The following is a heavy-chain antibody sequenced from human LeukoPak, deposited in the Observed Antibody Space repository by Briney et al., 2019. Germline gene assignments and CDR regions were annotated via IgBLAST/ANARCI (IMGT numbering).Heavy chain of an antibody. CDR3: VRNTPISLTDY. D-gene: IGHD2-15*01. CDR2: ISGSGGGT. J-gene: IGHJ4*02. V-gene: IGHV3-21*01. Sequence: PGTSLRLSCAASGFTFSSYGMHWVRQAPGKGLEWLSAISGSGGGTYYADSVRGRFTISRDNAKNSLYLQMNSLRAEDTAVYYCVRNTPISLTDYWGQGTLVTVSS. CDR1: GFTFSSYG.